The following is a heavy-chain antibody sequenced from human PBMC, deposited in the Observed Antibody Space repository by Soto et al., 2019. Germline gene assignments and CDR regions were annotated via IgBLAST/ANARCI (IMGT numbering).Heavy chain of an antibody. CDR2: ISAYNGNT. J-gene: IGHJ6*02. Sequence: QVQLVQSGAEVKKPGASVKVSCKASGYTFTSYGISWVRQAPGQGLEWMGWISAYNGNTNYAQKLQCRVTMTTDTSTSTAYMELRSLRSDDTAVYYCARGSLLNPTVTTPWDYYYGMDVWGQGTTVTVSS. CDR3: ARGSLLNPTVTTPWDYYYGMDV. V-gene: IGHV1-18*04. CDR1: GYTFTSYG. D-gene: IGHD4-4*01.